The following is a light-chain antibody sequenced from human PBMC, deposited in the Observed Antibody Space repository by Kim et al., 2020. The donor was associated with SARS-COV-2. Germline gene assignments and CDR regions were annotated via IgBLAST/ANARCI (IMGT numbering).Light chain of an antibody. J-gene: IGKJ4*01. V-gene: IGKV3-15*01. Sequence: SPGDTATLSCRASQTVSTNLAWYQHKPGQAPRLLIYATSTRAAGIPARFSGSRSGTDFTLTISSLQSDDFAIYFCQQYNNWPPLTFGGGTKVDIK. CDR3: QQYNNWPPLT. CDR1: QTVSTN. CDR2: ATS.